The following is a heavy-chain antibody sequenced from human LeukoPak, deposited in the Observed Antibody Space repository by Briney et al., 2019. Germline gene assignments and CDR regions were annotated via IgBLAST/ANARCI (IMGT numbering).Heavy chain of an antibody. D-gene: IGHD3-22*01. Sequence: SETLSLTCTVSGGSIKSYYWSWIRQPAGKGLEWIGSIYYSGSTYYNPSLKSRVTISVDTSKNQFSLRLSSVTAADTAVYYCAGHMIVVVQAFDYWGQGTLVTVSS. V-gene: IGHV4-4*07. CDR3: AGHMIVVVQAFDY. CDR1: GGSIKSYY. J-gene: IGHJ4*02. CDR2: IYYSGST.